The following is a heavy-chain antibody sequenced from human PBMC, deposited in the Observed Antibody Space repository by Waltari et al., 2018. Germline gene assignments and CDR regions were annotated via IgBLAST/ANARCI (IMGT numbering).Heavy chain of an antibody. CDR3: ARARRNERSYFDV. V-gene: IGHV3-53*01. Sequence: EVQLVESGGGLIQPGGSLRLSCAASGFIVSSDYMSWVRQAPGKGLEWVSVIDRGGSTHYADSGKGRFTISRDNSKNTVYLEMNSLRAEDTAVYYCARARRNERSYFDVWGRGTLVTVSS. CDR2: IDRGGST. CDR1: GFIVSSDY. J-gene: IGHJ2*01.